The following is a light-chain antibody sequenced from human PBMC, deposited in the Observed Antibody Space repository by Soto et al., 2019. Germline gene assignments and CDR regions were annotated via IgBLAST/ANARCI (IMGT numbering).Light chain of an antibody. CDR3: QQYNNWPPYT. Sequence: EIVTTRSPATLYVSSGERATVSCRASQSIGSNLAWYQHKPGQAPRLLIYGASTRATGIPDRFSGSGSGAEFTLTISDLQSEDFAVYYCQQYNNWPPYTFGQGTKVDIK. CDR1: QSIGSN. CDR2: GAS. V-gene: IGKV3-15*01. J-gene: IGKJ2*01.